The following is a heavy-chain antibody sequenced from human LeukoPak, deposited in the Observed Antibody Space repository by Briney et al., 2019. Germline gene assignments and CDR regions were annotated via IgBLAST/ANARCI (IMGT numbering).Heavy chain of an antibody. CDR3: ARDRYSTLGVMVRGAFDP. CDR2: FSSSGSTI. V-gene: IGHV3-48*03. J-gene: IGHJ5*02. CDR1: GFTFSSYE. D-gene: IGHD3-10*01. Sequence: GGSLRVSRAASGFTFSSYEMNWVRQAPWKGLEWVSYFSSSGSTIYYADSVKGRFTISRDNAKISLYLEMNSLRGEDTAVYYCARDRYSTLGVMVRGAFDPWGQGTLVTVSS.